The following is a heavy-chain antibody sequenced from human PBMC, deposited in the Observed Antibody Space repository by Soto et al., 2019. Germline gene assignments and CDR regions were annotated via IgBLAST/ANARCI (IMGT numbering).Heavy chain of an antibody. CDR2: INPNSGDT. CDR3: ARDARGTRGFDEMDI. D-gene: IGHD3-9*01. J-gene: IGHJ6*02. Sequence: GPSVKVSCKASGYIFTGYHIHWVRQAPGRGLEWMGWINPNSGDTEYAQNFQGRVTMTRDTSFNLVYMEMSGLMSDDTAVYYCARDARGTRGFDEMDIWGQGTKVTVS. CDR1: GYIFTGYH. V-gene: IGHV1-2*02.